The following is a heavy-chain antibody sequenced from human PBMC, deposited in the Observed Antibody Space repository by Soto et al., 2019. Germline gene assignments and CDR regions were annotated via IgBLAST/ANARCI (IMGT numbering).Heavy chain of an antibody. J-gene: IGHJ6*02. CDR2: ISYDGSNK. Sequence: QVQLVESGGGVVQPGRSLRLSCAASGFTFSSYAMHWVRQAPGKGLEWVAVISYDGSNKYYADSVKGRFTISRDNSKNTLYLQMNSLRAEDTAVYYCARGTRATHYYGMDVWGQGTTVTVSS. D-gene: IGHD2-15*01. CDR3: ARGTRATHYYGMDV. CDR1: GFTFSSYA. V-gene: IGHV3-30-3*01.